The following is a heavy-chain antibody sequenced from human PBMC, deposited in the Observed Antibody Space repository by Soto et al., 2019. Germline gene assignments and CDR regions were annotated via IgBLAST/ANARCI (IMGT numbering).Heavy chain of an antibody. J-gene: IGHJ5*02. CDR3: AKQGAYDFWSGYPKPWFDP. D-gene: IGHD3-3*01. Sequence: PGGSLRLSCAASGFTFSSYAMSWVRQAPGKGLEWVSAISGSGGSTYYADSVKGRFTISRDNSKNTLYLQMNSLRAEDTAVYYCAKQGAYDFWSGYPKPWFDPWGQGTLVTVSS. CDR2: ISGSGGST. V-gene: IGHV3-23*01. CDR1: GFTFSSYA.